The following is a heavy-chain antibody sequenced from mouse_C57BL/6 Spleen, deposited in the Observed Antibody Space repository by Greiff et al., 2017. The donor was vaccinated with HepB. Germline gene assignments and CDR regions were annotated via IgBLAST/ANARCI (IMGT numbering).Heavy chain of an antibody. CDR2: IYPRSGNT. CDR3: ARPTTYSVNYEAYALDY. CDR1: GYTFTSYG. V-gene: IGHV1-81*01. Sequence: VQLQQSGAELARPGASVKLSCKASGYTFTSYGISWVKQRTGQGLEWIGEIYPRSGNTYYNEKFKGNSTLTADKSSSTAYMELRILTSEDSAVYFCARPTTYSVNYEAYALDYWGQGTSVTVSS. D-gene: IGHD2-10*01. J-gene: IGHJ4*01.